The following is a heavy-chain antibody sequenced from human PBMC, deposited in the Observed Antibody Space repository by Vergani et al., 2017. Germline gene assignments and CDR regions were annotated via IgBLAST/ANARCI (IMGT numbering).Heavy chain of an antibody. V-gene: IGHV1-69*18. CDR3: ARSSGYYSYYFDF. J-gene: IGHJ4*02. CDR1: GYTFTSYA. D-gene: IGHD3-22*01. Sequence: QVQLVQSGSELKKPGASVKVSCKASGYTFTSYAMNWVRQAPGQGLEWMGRIIPIFGTTSYAQKFQGRVTILADESTSTAYMELSSLRSEDTAVNYCARSSGYYSYYFDFWGQGTLVTVSS. CDR2: IIPIFGTT.